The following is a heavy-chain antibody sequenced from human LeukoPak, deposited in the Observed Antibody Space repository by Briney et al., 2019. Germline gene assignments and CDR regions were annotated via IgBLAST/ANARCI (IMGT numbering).Heavy chain of an antibody. CDR3: AKRTSGSSWYSSDS. Sequence: GGSLRLSCAASGFIFSSFAMNWVRQAPGKGLEWVSTMRGDATSTYYADSVKGRFTISRDNSKTTLFLQMNSLRAEDTAVYYCAKRTSGSSWYSSDSWGQGTLVTVSS. V-gene: IGHV3-23*01. D-gene: IGHD6-13*01. J-gene: IGHJ4*02. CDR2: MRGDATST. CDR1: GFIFSSFA.